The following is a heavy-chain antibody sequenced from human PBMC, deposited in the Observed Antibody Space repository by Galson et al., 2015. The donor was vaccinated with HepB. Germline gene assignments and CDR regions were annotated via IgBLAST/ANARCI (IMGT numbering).Heavy chain of an antibody. CDR3: ARGAGQQQLFG. J-gene: IGHJ4*02. CDR1: GFTFSSYG. V-gene: IGHV3-33*08. Sequence: SLRLSCAASGFTFSSYGMHWVRQAPGKGLEWVAVIWYDGSNKYYADSVKGRFTISRDNSKNTLYLQMNSLRAEDTAVCYCARGAGQQQLFGWGQGTLVTVSS. D-gene: IGHD6-13*01. CDR2: IWYDGSNK.